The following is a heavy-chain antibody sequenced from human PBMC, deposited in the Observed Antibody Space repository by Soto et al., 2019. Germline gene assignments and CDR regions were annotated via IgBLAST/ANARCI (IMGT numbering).Heavy chain of an antibody. CDR2: IIPIFGTA. J-gene: IGHJ4*02. CDR3: ARVVWSGYYRLSEFDY. CDR1: GGTFSSYA. V-gene: IGHV1-69*12. Sequence: QVQLVQSGAEVKKPGSSVKVSCKASGGTFSSYAISWVRQAPGQGLEWMGGIIPIFGTANYAQKFQGRVMITADESTSTAYMELSGLRSEDTAVYYCARVVWSGYYRLSEFDYWGQGTLVTVSS. D-gene: IGHD3-3*01.